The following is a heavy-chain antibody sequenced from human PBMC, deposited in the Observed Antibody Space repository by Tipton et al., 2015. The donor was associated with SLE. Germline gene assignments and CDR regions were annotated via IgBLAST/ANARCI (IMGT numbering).Heavy chain of an antibody. V-gene: IGHV4-61*05. CDR1: GGSTSSSSYY. CDR2: IYYSGST. CDR3: ASRRAAAAPGWYFDL. D-gene: IGHD6-13*01. Sequence: TLSLTCTVSGGSTSSSSYYWGWIRQPPGKGLEWIGYIYYSGSTNYNPSLKSRVTISVDTSKNQFSLKLSSVTAADTAVYYCASRRAAAAPGWYFDLWGHGTLVTVSS. J-gene: IGHJ2*01.